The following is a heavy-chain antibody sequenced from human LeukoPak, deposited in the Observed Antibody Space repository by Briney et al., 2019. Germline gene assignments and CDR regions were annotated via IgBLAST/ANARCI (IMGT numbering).Heavy chain of an antibody. CDR1: GYTFTGYY. Sequence: ASVKVSCKASGYTFTGYYMHWVRQAPGKGLEWMGGFDPEDGETIYAQKFQGRVTMTEDTSTDTAYMELSSLRSEDTAVYYCATVVRFLEWSFWGQGTLVTVSS. J-gene: IGHJ4*02. D-gene: IGHD3-3*01. V-gene: IGHV1-24*01. CDR3: ATVVRFLEWSF. CDR2: FDPEDGET.